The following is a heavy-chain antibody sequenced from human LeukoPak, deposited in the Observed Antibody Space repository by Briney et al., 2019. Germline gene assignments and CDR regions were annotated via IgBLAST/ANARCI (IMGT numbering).Heavy chain of an antibody. CDR3: ARDSHSSSSFRGLPPDY. D-gene: IGHD6-6*01. J-gene: IGHJ4*02. Sequence: GASVKVSCKASGYTFTGHYMHWVRQAPGQGLEWMGWISAYNGNTNYAQKLQGRVTMTADTSTSTAYMELRSLRSDDTAVYYCARDSHSSSSFRGLPPDYWGQGTLVTVSS. V-gene: IGHV1-18*04. CDR2: ISAYNGNT. CDR1: GYTFTGHY.